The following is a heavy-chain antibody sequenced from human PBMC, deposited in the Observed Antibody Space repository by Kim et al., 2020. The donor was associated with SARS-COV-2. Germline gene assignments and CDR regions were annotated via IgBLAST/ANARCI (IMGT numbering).Heavy chain of an antibody. D-gene: IGHD3-9*01. CDR2: IKSKTDGGTT. CDR1: GFTFSNAW. J-gene: IGHJ4*02. V-gene: IGHV3-15*01. Sequence: GGSLRLSCAASGFTFSNAWMSWVRQAPGKGLEWVGRIKSKTDGGTTDYAAPVKGRFTISRDDSKNTLYLQMNSLKTEDTAVYYCTTALRYFDWLSFDYWGQGTLVTVSS. CDR3: TTALRYFDWLSFDY.